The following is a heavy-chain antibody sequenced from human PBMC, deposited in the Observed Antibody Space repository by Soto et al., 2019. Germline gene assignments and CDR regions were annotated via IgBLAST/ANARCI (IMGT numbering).Heavy chain of an antibody. J-gene: IGHJ5*02. D-gene: IGHD1-7*01. CDR1: GYTFTSYG. Sequence: QVQLVQSGAEVKKPGASVKVSCKASGYTFTSYGISWVRQAPGQGLEWMGWISAYNGNTNYAQKLQGRVTMTTEASTSKAYMELRSPRSDDTAVYYCARDEGYKWNYGGSWFDPWGQGTLVTVSS. CDR2: ISAYNGNT. CDR3: ARDEGYKWNYGGSWFDP. V-gene: IGHV1-18*01.